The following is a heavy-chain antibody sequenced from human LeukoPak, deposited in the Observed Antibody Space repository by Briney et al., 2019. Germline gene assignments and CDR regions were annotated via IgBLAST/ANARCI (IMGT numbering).Heavy chain of an antibody. CDR3: ARDIGSSWYGYFQH. D-gene: IGHD6-13*01. CDR1: GFTFSSYA. Sequence: GRSLRLSCAASGFTFSSYAMHWVRQAPGQGLEWMGWINPNSGGTNYAQKFRGRVTTTRDTSISTAYMELSRLRSDDTAVYYCARDIGSSWYGYFQHWGQGTLVTVSS. CDR2: INPNSGGT. V-gene: IGHV1-2*02. J-gene: IGHJ1*01.